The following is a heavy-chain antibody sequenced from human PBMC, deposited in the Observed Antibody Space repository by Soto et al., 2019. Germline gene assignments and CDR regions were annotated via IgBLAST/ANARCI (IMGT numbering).Heavy chain of an antibody. V-gene: IGHV4-39*01. CDR3: ARQKNYWFYGMDV. J-gene: IGHJ6*02. D-gene: IGHD2-15*01. Sequence: SETLSLTCTVSGGSISSSSYYWCWIRQPPGKGLDWIGNIYYSGSTYYNPSLKSRVTISVDTSKNQFSLILTSVTAADTAVYYCARQKNYWFYGMDVWGQGTTVT. CDR1: GGSISSSSYY. CDR2: IYYSGST.